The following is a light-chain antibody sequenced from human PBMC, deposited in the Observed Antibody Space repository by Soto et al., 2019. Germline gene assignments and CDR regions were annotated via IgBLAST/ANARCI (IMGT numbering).Light chain of an antibody. V-gene: IGKV3-15*01. CDR2: GAS. Sequence: EMVMTQSPATLSVFPGDRVTLSCRASQSVNSNVVWYQQRPGHAPRLLIYGASIRATGVPARFSGSGSGTAFTLTISSLQSEFFAVYYCQQRHQGWTFGQGTNVEIK. CDR3: QQRHQGWT. J-gene: IGKJ1*01. CDR1: QSVNSN.